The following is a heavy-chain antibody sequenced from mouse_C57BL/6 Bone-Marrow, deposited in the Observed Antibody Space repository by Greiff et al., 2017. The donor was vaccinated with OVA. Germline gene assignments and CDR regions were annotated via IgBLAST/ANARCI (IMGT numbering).Heavy chain of an antibody. D-gene: IGHD2-4*01. J-gene: IGHJ1*03. CDR1: GFTFSNYW. Sequence: EVKLVESGGGLVQPGGSMKLSCVASGFTFSNYWMNWVRQSPEKGLEWVAQIRLKSDNYATHYAESVKGRFTISRDESKSSVYLQMNNLRAEDTGMYYCTGCDYGGYFDDWGKGTTLTVSS. V-gene: IGHV6-3*01. CDR3: TGCDYGGYFDD. CDR2: IRLKSDNYAT.